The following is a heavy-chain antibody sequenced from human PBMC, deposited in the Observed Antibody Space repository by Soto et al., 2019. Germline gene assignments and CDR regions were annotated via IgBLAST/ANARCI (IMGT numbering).Heavy chain of an antibody. D-gene: IGHD3-22*01. J-gene: IGHJ4*02. Sequence: PGESLKISCQGSGYSFTNYWINWVRQMPGKGLEWMGRIDPSDSYTNYSPSFQGHVTLSADKSISTAYLQWSSLKASDTAMYYCVRLYHYDSSGYSFAYWGQGTLVTVSS. CDR3: VRLYHYDSSGYSFAY. V-gene: IGHV5-10-1*01. CDR1: GYSFTNYW. CDR2: IDPSDSYT.